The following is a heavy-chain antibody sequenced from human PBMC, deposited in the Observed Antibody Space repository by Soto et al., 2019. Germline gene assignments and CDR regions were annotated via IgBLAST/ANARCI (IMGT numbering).Heavy chain of an antibody. D-gene: IGHD4-17*01. Sequence: QVQLVESGGGVVQPGKSLRLSCVASGFSFSRSGMHWIRQPPGKGLEWLALIWYDGSNQYYLDSVKDRFTIFRDNSKITLYLQMNSLRAEDTAVYYCASITVTNGFDIWGQGTMVTVSS. J-gene: IGHJ3*02. V-gene: IGHV3-33*01. CDR2: IWYDGSNQ. CDR1: GFSFSRSG. CDR3: ASITVTNGFDI.